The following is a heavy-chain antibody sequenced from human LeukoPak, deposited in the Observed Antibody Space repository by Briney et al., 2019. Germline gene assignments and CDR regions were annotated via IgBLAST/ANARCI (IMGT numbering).Heavy chain of an antibody. CDR2: ISYDGSNK. CDR1: GFTFSSYA. CDR3: ARVWYSGSPGGDY. D-gene: IGHD1-26*01. Sequence: GGSLRLSCAASGFTFSSYAMHWVRQAPGKGLEWVAVISYDGSNKYYADSVQGRFTISRNNSKNTLYLQMNSLRAEDTAVYYCARVWYSGSPGGDYWGQGTLVTVSS. J-gene: IGHJ4*02. V-gene: IGHV3-30*04.